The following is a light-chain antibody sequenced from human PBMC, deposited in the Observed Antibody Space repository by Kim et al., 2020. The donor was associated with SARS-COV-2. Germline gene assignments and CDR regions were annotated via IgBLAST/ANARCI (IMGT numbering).Light chain of an antibody. CDR1: KLGDKY. J-gene: IGLJ2*01. CDR2: QDT. V-gene: IGLV3-1*01. CDR3: QAWDSSTVV. Sequence: SVSPGQTASITCSADKLGDKYACWYQQKPGQSPVLVIYQDTKRPSGIHERFSGSNSGNTATLTISGTQAMDEADYYCQAWDSSTVVFGGGTQLTVL.